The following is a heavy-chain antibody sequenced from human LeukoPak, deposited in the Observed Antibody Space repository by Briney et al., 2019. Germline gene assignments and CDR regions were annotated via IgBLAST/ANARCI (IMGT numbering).Heavy chain of an antibody. J-gene: IGHJ6*02. D-gene: IGHD2-2*01. CDR3: AVVPAASGMDV. V-gene: IGHV1-69*13. CDR1: GYTFTSYG. CDR2: IIPIFGTA. Sequence: ASVKVSCKASGYTFTSYGISWVRQAPGQGLEWMGGIIPIFGTANYAQKFQGRVTITADESTSTAYMELSSLRSEDTAVYYCAVVPAASGMDVWGQGTTVTVSS.